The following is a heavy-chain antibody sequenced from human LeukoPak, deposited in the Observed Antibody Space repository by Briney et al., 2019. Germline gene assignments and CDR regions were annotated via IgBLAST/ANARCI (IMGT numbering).Heavy chain of an antibody. J-gene: IGHJ3*02. V-gene: IGHV3-30*03. Sequence: GGSLRLSCAASGFTFSSYGMHWVRQAPGKGLDWVAVISYDGSNKYYADSVKGRFTISRDNSKNTLYLQMNSLRAEDTAVYYCARDSAPYSSGLGAFDIWGQGTMVTVSS. D-gene: IGHD6-19*01. CDR1: GFTFSSYG. CDR2: ISYDGSNK. CDR3: ARDSAPYSSGLGAFDI.